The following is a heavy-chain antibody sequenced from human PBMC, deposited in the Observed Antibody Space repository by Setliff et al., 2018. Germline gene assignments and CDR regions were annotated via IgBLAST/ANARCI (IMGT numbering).Heavy chain of an antibody. CDR1: GFTLSPYA. J-gene: IGHJ4*02. V-gene: IGHV3-23*01. CDR3: VASPSNKNGHFEY. Sequence: GGSLRLSCAAPGFTLSPYAMSWVRQAPGKGLEWVSAISGSGDSTFYADSVKGRFTISRDNIKNTAFLQMNSLRADDTAMYYCVASPSNKNGHFEYWDQGTLVTVSS. CDR2: ISGSGDST.